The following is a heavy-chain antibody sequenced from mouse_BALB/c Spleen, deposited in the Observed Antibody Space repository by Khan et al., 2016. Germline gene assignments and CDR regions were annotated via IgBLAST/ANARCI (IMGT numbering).Heavy chain of an antibody. CDR3: ARSPYDYDVGFAY. V-gene: IGHV14-3*02. CDR1: GFNIKDTY. CDR2: IDPANGNT. Sequence: VQLQQSGAELVKPGASVKLSCTASGFNIKDTYMHWVKQRPEQGLEWIGRIDPANGNTKYDPQFQGKATITAETSSNTAYLQISSLTTEDTAVYYCARSPYDYDVGFAYWGQGTLVTVSA. D-gene: IGHD2-4*01. J-gene: IGHJ3*01.